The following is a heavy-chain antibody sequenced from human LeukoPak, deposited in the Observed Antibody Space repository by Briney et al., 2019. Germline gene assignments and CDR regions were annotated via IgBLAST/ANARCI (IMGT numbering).Heavy chain of an antibody. CDR3: AKFGNYPVHVSYSYYYLDV. J-gene: IGHJ6*03. D-gene: IGHD1-7*01. Sequence: SETLSLTCTVSGGSISDHYWSWIRQPPGKGLEYLGYIHYSGSTDSSPSLKSRVTISVDTSKNQFSLRLGSVTAADTAVYYCAKFGNYPVHVSYSYYYLDVWGKGTTVTVSS. CDR2: IHYSGST. CDR1: GGSISDHY. V-gene: IGHV4-59*11.